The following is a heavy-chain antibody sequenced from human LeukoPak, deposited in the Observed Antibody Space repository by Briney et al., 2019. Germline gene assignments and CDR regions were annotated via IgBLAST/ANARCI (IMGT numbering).Heavy chain of an antibody. Sequence: PGRSLRLSCAASGFTFDDYAMHWVRQAPGKGLEWVSGISWNSGSIGYADSVKSRFTISRDNAKNSLYLQMNSLRAEDTALYYCAEESRKWVYYGSAYSDYWGQGTLVTVSS. V-gene: IGHV3-9*01. CDR1: GFTFDDYA. CDR3: AEESRKWVYYGSAYSDY. CDR2: ISWNSGSI. D-gene: IGHD3-10*01. J-gene: IGHJ4*02.